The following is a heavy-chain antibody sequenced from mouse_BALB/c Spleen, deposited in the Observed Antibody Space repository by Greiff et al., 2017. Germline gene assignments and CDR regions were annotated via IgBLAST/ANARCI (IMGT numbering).Heavy chain of an antibody. CDR3: ARPLYDGYYAWFAY. V-gene: IGHV5-12-1*01. J-gene: IGHJ3*01. Sequence: EVQRVESGGGLVKPGGSLKLSCAASGFAFSSYDMSWVRQTPEKRLEWVAYISSGGGSTYYPDTVKGRFTISRDNAKNTLYLQMSSLKSEDTAMYYCARPLYDGYYAWFAYWGQGTLVTVSA. CDR1: GFAFSSYD. D-gene: IGHD2-3*01. CDR2: ISSGGGST.